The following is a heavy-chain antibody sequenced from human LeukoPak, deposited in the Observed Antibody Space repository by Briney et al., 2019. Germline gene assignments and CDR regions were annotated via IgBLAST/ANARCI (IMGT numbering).Heavy chain of an antibody. V-gene: IGHV1-8*03. CDR2: MNPNRGNT. Sequence: ASVKLSCKVSGYTFTSYDISWVRQATGQGLEWRGWMNPNRGNTGYAQKFEGRVTNTRNTSISTAYMELSSLRSEDTAVYYCARGKPETYYDFWSGYSTWYFDLWGRGTLVTVSS. D-gene: IGHD3-3*01. J-gene: IGHJ2*01. CDR1: GYTFTSYD. CDR3: ARGKPETYYDFWSGYSTWYFDL.